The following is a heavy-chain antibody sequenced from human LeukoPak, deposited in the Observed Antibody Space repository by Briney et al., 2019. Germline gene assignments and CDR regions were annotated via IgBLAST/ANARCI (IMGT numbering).Heavy chain of an antibody. J-gene: IGHJ4*02. D-gene: IGHD4-23*01. V-gene: IGHV3-74*01. CDR2: INGDGGST. CDR1: GFTFSSYW. CDR3: ASGYSSDYGGNTY. Sequence: GGSLRLSCAASGFTFSSYWMHWVRQAPGKGLVWVSRINGDGGSTSYADSVKGRFTISRDNAKNTLYLQMNSLRAEDTAVYYCASGYSSDYGGNTYWGQGTLVTVSS.